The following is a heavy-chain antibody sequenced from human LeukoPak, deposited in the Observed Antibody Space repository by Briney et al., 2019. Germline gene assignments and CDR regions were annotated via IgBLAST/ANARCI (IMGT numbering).Heavy chain of an antibody. Sequence: SVKVSCRAVGYMFTDFHVHWVRQAPGQGLEWMGWIYPGTNGTKSAQKFQGRITLTRDTSISTVFMELNSLRSDDTAVYYCARGRYSNDYWGQGTLVTVSS. J-gene: IGHJ4*02. CDR3: ARGRYSNDY. CDR2: IYPGTNGT. D-gene: IGHD2-21*01. CDR1: GYMFTDFH. V-gene: IGHV1-2*02.